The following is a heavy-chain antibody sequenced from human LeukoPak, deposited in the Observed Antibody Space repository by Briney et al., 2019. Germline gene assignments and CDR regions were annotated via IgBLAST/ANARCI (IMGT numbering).Heavy chain of an antibody. Sequence: SQTLSLTCTVSGGSISSGDYYWSWIRQPPGKGLEWIGYIYYSGSTYYNPSLKSRVTISVDTSKNQFSLQLTSVTAADTAVYYCARRPSTYYYCFDFWGQGTLVTVSS. CDR3: ARRPSTYYYCFDF. CDR2: IYYSGST. D-gene: IGHD2/OR15-2a*01. CDR1: GGSISSGDYY. V-gene: IGHV4-30-4*01. J-gene: IGHJ4*02.